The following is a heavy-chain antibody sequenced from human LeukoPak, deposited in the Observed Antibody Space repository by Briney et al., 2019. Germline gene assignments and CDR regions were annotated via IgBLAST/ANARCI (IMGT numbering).Heavy chain of an antibody. Sequence: SETLSLTCTVSGGSISSYYWSWIRQPPGKGLEWIGYIYYSGSTNYNPSLKSRVTMSVDTSKNQFSLKLSSVTAADTAVYYCASLNDYGDSRPRYYYYMDVWGKGTTVTVSS. CDR3: ASLNDYGDSRPRYYYYMDV. J-gene: IGHJ6*03. D-gene: IGHD4-17*01. CDR2: IYYSGST. V-gene: IGHV4-59*08. CDR1: GGSISSYY.